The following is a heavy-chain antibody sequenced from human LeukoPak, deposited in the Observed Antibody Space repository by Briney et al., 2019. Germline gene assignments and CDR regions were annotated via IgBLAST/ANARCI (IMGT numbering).Heavy chain of an antibody. CDR1: GFTFSDYY. V-gene: IGHV3-11*03. Sequence: KPGGSLRLSCAASGFTFSDYYMSWIRQAPRKGLEWVSYISSSSSYTNYADSVKGRFTISRDNARNSLYLQMNSLRAEDTALYYCARIAMAGIGDGFDIWGQGTMVTVSS. CDR2: ISSSSSYT. D-gene: IGHD6-19*01. J-gene: IGHJ3*02. CDR3: ARIAMAGIGDGFDI.